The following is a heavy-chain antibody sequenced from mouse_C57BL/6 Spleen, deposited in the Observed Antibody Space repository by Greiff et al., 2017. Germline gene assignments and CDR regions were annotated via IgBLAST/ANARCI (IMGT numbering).Heavy chain of an antibody. CDR2: IDPDAGGT. V-gene: IGHV14-2*01. D-gene: IGHD2-2*01. J-gene: IGHJ4*01. CDR1: GFTITDYY. CDR3: ARAIGNDGDVDY. Sequence: EVQLQESGAALVKPGASVTLSCTASGFTITDYYLPWVRQPPDQGLEWIGTIDPDAGGTKYDPKLQGKGTITADTSANTACLQLSSLTSEDTAVYYCARAIGNDGDVDYWGQGTSVTVSS.